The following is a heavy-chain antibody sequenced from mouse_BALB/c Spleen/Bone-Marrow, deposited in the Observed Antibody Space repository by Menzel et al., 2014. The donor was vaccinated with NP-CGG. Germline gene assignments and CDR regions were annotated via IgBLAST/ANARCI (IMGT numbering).Heavy chain of an antibody. D-gene: IGHD2-10*01. Sequence: QVQLQQSGAELMKPGASVKISCKATGYTFSSYWIEWVKQRPGHGLERIGEILPGSGSTNYNEKFKGKATFTADTSSNTAYMQLSSLTSEDSAFYYCARGAYYGNYFDYWGQGTTLTVSS. V-gene: IGHV1-9*01. CDR1: GYTFSSYW. CDR2: ILPGSGST. J-gene: IGHJ2*01. CDR3: ARGAYYGNYFDY.